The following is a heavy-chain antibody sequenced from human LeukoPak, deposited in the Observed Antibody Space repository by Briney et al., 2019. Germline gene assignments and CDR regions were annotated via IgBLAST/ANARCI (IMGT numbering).Heavy chain of an antibody. D-gene: IGHD3-10*01. CDR2: VLPHSGIA. CDR1: GCAFTRAA. J-gene: IGHJ6*03. V-gene: IGHV1-69*01. CDR3: ATPRMEYYGSGIHYSYYYLDV. Sequence: GASVKGSCKASGCAFTRAAVSWVRQAPGQGLEWMGGVLPHSGIADYAQKFQGRVTLTAGASTSTAYMELNSLTSEDTAVYYCATPRMEYYGSGIHYSYYYLDVWGSGTAVTVSS.